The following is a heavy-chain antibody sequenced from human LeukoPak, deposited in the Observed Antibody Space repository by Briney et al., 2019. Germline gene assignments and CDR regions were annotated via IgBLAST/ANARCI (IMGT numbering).Heavy chain of an antibody. CDR2: VRGSGGET. Sequence: GGSLRLSCAASGFTFSIYAMSWVRHAPGKGLEWVANVRGSGGETYYAESVKGRFTISRDNSKNTLYLQMNSLRAEDTALFYCARDMRGAFDIWGQGTMATVSS. J-gene: IGHJ3*02. D-gene: IGHD2-2*01. V-gene: IGHV3-23*01. CDR1: GFTFSIYA. CDR3: ARDMRGAFDI.